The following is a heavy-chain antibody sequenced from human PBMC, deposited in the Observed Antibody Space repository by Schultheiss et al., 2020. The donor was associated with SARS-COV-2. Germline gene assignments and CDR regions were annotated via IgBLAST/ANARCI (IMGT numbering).Heavy chain of an antibody. CDR3: TRNSTSSGWFDP. D-gene: IGHD5-18*01. J-gene: IGHJ5*02. V-gene: IGHV3-73*01. CDR2: IRSKARNYAT. CDR1: GFSFSGSG. Sequence: GSLSLSCVTSGFSFSGSGIYWVRQASGKGLEWVGRIRSKARNYATTYAASVKGRFIISRDESRNTSYLQMNSLKIEDTAVYYCTRNSTSSGWFDPWGQGTLVTVSS.